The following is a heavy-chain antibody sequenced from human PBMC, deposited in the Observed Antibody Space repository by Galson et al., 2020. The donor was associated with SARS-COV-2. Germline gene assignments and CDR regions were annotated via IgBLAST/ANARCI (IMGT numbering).Heavy chain of an antibody. CDR2: INHSGST. V-gene: IGHV4-34*01. D-gene: IGHD5-18*01. Sequence: SETLSLTCAVYGGSFSGYYWSWIRQPPGKGLEWIGEINHSGSTNYNPSLKSRVTISVDTSKNQFSLKLSSVTAADTAVYYCARGRIQLWLGGEGANWFDPWGQGTLVTVSS. CDR3: ARGRIQLWLGGEGANWFDP. J-gene: IGHJ5*02. CDR1: GGSFSGYY.